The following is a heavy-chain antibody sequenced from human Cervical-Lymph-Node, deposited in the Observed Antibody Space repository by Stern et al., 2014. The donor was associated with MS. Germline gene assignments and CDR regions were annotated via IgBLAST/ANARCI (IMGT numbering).Heavy chain of an antibody. CDR2: IYYSGST. CDR3: ARVRFLEWLSEGYFDY. CDR1: GGSISSGGYY. V-gene: IGHV4-31*03. D-gene: IGHD3-3*01. J-gene: IGHJ4*02. Sequence: VQLEESGPGLVKPSQTLSLTCTVSGGSISSGGYYWSWIRQHPGKGLEWIGDIYYSGSTYYNPSLKSRVTISVDTSKNQFSLKLSSVTAADTAVYYCARVRFLEWLSEGYFDYWGQGTLVTVSS.